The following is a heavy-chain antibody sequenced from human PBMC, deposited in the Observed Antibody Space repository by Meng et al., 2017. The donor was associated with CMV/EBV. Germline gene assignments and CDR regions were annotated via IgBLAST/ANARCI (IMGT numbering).Heavy chain of an antibody. CDR3: AKVGAVAGSYESPFGY. J-gene: IGHJ4*02. D-gene: IGHD1-26*01. Sequence: LSLTCAASGFTFSSSAMSWVRQAPGKGLEWVSAISGSGGSTYYADSVKGRFTISRDNSKNTLYLQMNSLRAEDTAVYYCAKVGAVAGSYESPFGYWGQGTLVTVSS. CDR1: GFTFSSSA. CDR2: ISGSGGST. V-gene: IGHV3-23*01.